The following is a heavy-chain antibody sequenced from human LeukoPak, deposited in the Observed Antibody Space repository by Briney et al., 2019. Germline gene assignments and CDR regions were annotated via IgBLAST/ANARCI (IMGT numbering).Heavy chain of an antibody. CDR2: INPNSGGT. D-gene: IGHD5/OR15-5a*01. Sequence: ASVKVSCKASGYTFTGYYMHWVRQAPGQGLEWKGWINPNSGGTNYAQKFQGRVTMTRDTSISTAYMELSRLRSDDTAVYYCARDTGGGSTFMDVWGQGTTVTVSS. CDR1: GYTFTGYY. CDR3: ARDTGGGSTFMDV. V-gene: IGHV1-2*02. J-gene: IGHJ6*02.